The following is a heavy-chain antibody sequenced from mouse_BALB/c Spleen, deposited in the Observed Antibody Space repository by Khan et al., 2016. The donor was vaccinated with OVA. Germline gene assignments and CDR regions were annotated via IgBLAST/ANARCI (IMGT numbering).Heavy chain of an antibody. Sequence: VQLKESGPSLVAPSQSLSITCTVSGFSLSSYGVHWVHQPPGKGLEWLGVIWAGGSTNYNSALMSRLSISKDNSKSQVFLKMNSLQTDDTAMYYCARYYGNYGWYFDVWGAGTTVTVSS. J-gene: IGHJ1*01. CDR2: IWAGGST. CDR3: ARYYGNYGWYFDV. CDR1: GFSLSSYG. D-gene: IGHD2-1*01. V-gene: IGHV2-9*02.